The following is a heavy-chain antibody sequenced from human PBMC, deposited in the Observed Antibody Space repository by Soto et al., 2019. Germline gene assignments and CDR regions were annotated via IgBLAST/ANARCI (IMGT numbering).Heavy chain of an antibody. CDR3: AQDVDFNILTFDY. J-gene: IGHJ4*02. CDR1: GFTFSSYG. D-gene: IGHD3-3*01. V-gene: IGHV3-30*18. Sequence: QVQLVESGGGVVQPGRSLRLSCAASGFTFSSYGTHWVRQAPGKGLEWVAVISHDGRNKYYADSVKGRFTISRDNSKNMLYLQMSRLGPEDTAVYYCAQDVDFNILTFDYWGQGTLVTVSS. CDR2: ISHDGRNK.